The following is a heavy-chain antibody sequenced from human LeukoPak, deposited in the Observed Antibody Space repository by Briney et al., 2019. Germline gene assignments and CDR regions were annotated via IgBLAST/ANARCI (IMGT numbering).Heavy chain of an antibody. V-gene: IGHV3-53*01. CDR1: GWTVSNNY. CDR3: ARDAQPDTGYHIT. J-gene: IGHJ5*02. CDR2: IYSGGST. D-gene: IGHD3-9*01. Sequence: GWSLTLSCPASGWTVSNNYMSWVRQAPGKGLEGVSVIYSGGSTYYPDSVKGRSTISRDNSKNTLYLQMNSLRAEDTAVYHCARDAQPDTGYHITWGQGTLVTVSS.